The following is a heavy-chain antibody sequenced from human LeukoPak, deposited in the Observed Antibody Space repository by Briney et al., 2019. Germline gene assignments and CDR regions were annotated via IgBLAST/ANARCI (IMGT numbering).Heavy chain of an antibody. J-gene: IGHJ4*02. CDR3: ARGRLMVIAS. CDR2: IRKMGNPV. D-gene: IGHD2-15*01. V-gene: IGHV3-48*03. CDR1: GFTFSSYD. Sequence: GGCLRLSCAASGFTFSSYDMNWVRQAPGKGLEWVSYIRKMGNPVSYADSVKGLFTISRDNSNNSLYLQMNSLRAEDTAIYYCARGRLMVIASWGQGTLVTVSS.